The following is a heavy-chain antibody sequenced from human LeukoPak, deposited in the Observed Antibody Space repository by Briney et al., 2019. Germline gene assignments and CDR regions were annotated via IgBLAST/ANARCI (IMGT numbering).Heavy chain of an antibody. D-gene: IGHD6-6*01. V-gene: IGHV3-23*01. CDR2: ISTSGSGGAT. CDR1: GFTFSNYA. J-gene: IGHJ4*02. CDR3: ARAPGSLVSVAARHYYFDF. Sequence: PGGSLRLSCAASGFTFSNYAMSWVRQAPGKGLEWVSIISTSGSGGATYYADSVKGRFTISRDSPKNTLYLQMNSIRAEDTAVYYCARAPGSLVSVAARHYYFDFCGQGTLVTVSS.